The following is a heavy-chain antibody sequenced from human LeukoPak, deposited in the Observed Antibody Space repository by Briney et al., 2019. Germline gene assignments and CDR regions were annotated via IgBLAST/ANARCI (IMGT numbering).Heavy chain of an antibody. J-gene: IGHJ4*02. CDR2: IYYSGST. Sequence: SETLSLTCTVSGGSISSYYWSWIRQPPGKGLEWIGYIYYSGSTNYNPSLKSRVTISVDTSKNQFSLKLSSVTAADTAVYYCARDPVRRFDYWGQGTLVTVSS. CDR3: ARDPVRRFDY. CDR1: GGSISSYY. V-gene: IGHV4-59*01.